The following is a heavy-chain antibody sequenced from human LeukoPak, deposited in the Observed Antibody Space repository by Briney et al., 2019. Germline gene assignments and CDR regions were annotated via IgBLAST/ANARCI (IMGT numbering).Heavy chain of an antibody. D-gene: IGHD6-19*01. V-gene: IGHV3-23*01. Sequence: GGSPRLSCTASGFAFNFYAMTWVRPAPGKGVQWGSTINANGVNTYYADSVRGRFTISRDNSKDTLYLQLNSLRAEDTAIYFCAKPISGGLAVSADWFDPWGQGTLVIVSS. CDR2: INANGVNT. J-gene: IGHJ5*02. CDR1: GFAFNFYA. CDR3: AKPISGGLAVSADWFDP.